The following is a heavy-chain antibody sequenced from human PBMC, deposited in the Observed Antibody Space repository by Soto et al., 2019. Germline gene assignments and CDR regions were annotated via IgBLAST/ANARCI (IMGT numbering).Heavy chain of an antibody. Sequence: GASVKVSCKASGYTFTSYAMHWVRQAPGQRLEWMGWINAGNGNTKYSQKFQGRVTITRDTSASTAYMELSSLRSEDTAVYYCARDPEQLATPYYYYGMAVWGQGTTVTVSS. CDR1: GYTFTSYA. J-gene: IGHJ6*02. CDR2: INAGNGNT. D-gene: IGHD6-6*01. V-gene: IGHV1-3*01. CDR3: ARDPEQLATPYYYYGMAV.